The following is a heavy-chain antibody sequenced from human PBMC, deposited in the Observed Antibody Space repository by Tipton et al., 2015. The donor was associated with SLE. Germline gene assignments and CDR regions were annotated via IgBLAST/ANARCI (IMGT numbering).Heavy chain of an antibody. Sequence: GSLRLSCVASGFFFSAYSMNWVRQAPGKGLEWVSCMSGDGRYIYFADSVKGRFTISRDNSKNTLYLQMNSLRAEDTAVYYCARGGDTYFYVGSGYRSDFDIWGQGTMVTVSS. D-gene: IGHD3-22*01. CDR2: MSGDGRYI. CDR1: GFFFSAYS. CDR3: ARGGDTYFYVGSGYRSDFDI. V-gene: IGHV3-21*04. J-gene: IGHJ3*02.